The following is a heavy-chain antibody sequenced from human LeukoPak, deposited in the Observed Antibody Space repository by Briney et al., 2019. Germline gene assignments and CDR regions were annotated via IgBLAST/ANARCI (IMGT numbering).Heavy chain of an antibody. CDR2: ISAYNGNT. D-gene: IGHD4-23*01. CDR3: ARVSTGGNSYDAFDI. CDR1: GYTFTSYV. Sequence: ASVKVSCKASGYTFTSYVISWVRQAPGQGLEWMGWISAYNGNTNYAQKLQGRVTMTTDTSTSTAYMELRSLRSDDTAVYYCARVSTGGNSYDAFDIWGQGTMVTVSS. V-gene: IGHV1-18*01. J-gene: IGHJ3*02.